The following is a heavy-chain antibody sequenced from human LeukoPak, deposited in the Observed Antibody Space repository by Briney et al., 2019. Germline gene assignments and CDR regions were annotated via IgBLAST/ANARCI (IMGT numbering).Heavy chain of an antibody. J-gene: IGHJ4*02. V-gene: IGHV3-33*01. D-gene: IGHD3-22*01. Sequence: PGRSLRLSCAASGFTFSTYGMHWVRQAPGKGLEWVAGIWYDGSNKNYADSVKGRFTISRDNSKNTLYLQMNSLRAEDTAVYYCASSVGDYDDRGYSGYWGQGALVTVSS. CDR2: IWYDGSNK. CDR3: ASSVGDYDDRGYSGY. CDR1: GFTFSTYG.